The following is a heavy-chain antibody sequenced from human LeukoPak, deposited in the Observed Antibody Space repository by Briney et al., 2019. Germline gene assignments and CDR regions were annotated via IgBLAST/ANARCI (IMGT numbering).Heavy chain of an antibody. CDR3: ARARGYYYDSSGYFPAVFDY. CDR2: IYYSGST. J-gene: IGHJ4*02. Sequence: SETLSLTCTVSGGSISSGGYYWSWIRQHPGKGLEWIGYIYYSGSTYYNPSLKSRVTISVDTSKNQFSLKLSSVTAADTAVYYCARARGYYYDSSGYFPAVFDYWGQGTLVTVSS. D-gene: IGHD3-22*01. CDR1: GGSISSGGYY. V-gene: IGHV4-31*03.